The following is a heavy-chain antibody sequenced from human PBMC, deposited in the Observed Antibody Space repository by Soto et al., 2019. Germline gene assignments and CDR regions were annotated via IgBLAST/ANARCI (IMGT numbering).Heavy chain of an antibody. V-gene: IGHV3-23*01. CDR1: GFTFSTYA. CDR2: ITAGGHSA. CDR3: ARSAGPCSSARCYPHFFHP. D-gene: IGHD2-2*01. Sequence: GGSLRLSCEASGFTFSTYAMSWVRQAPGKGLEWVSVITAGGHSAYYADSVKGRFSVSRDMYKNTVYLQMNTLRVDDTAIYYSARSAGPCSSARCYPHFFHPWGQGTLVTVSS. J-gene: IGHJ5*02.